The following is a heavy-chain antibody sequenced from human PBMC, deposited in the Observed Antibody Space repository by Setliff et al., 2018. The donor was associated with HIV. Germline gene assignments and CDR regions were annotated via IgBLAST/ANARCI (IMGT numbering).Heavy chain of an antibody. CDR2: FYYRGTT. J-gene: IGHJ6*03. CDR1: GGSISGNYY. Sequence: SETLSLTCTVTGGSISGNYYWTWSRQHPGKGLEWIGYFYYRGTTYYTPSLKRRVTISVDYSKNQFSLKLTSVTAADTAVYYCARGNIDYWTGYYSRSGYFYYMDVWGRGTTVTVSS. CDR3: ARGNIDYWTGYYSRSGYFYYMDV. V-gene: IGHV4-31*03. D-gene: IGHD3-3*01.